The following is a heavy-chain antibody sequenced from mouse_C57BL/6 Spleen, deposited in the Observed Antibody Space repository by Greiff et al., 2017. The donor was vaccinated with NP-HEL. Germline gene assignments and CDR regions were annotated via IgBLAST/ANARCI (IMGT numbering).Heavy chain of an antibody. CDR1: GYSITSGYY. V-gene: IGHV3-6*01. CDR3: ARGRATGGLYFDY. J-gene: IGHJ2*01. CDR2: ISYDGSN. Sequence: DVKLQESGPGLVKPSQSLSLTCSVTGYSITSGYYWNWIRQFPGNKLEWMGYISYDGSNNYNPSLKNRISITRDTSKNQFFLKLNSVTTEDTATYYRARGRATGGLYFDYWGQGTTPPVSS. D-gene: IGHD3-1*01.